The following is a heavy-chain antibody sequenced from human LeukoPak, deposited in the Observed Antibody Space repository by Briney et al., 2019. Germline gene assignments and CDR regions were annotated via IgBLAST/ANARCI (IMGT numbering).Heavy chain of an antibody. CDR1: GFTFSSYA. J-gene: IGHJ4*02. Sequence: GGSLRLSCAASGFTFSSYAMHWVRQAPGKGLEWVAVISYDGSNKYYADSVKGQFTISRDNSKNTLYLQMNSLRAEDTAVYYCAKIKLGELSSIDYWGQGTLVTVSS. CDR3: AKIKLGELSSIDY. V-gene: IGHV3-30-3*02. CDR2: ISYDGSNK. D-gene: IGHD3-16*02.